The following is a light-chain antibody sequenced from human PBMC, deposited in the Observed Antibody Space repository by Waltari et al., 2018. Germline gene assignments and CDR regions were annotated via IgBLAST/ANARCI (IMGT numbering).Light chain of an antibody. V-gene: IGLV8-61*01. CDR3: SMYMGSGIWV. CDR1: SDSVSSTSY. CDR2: KGN. J-gene: IGLJ3*02. Sequence: QTVLTQEPSLSVYPGGTVTLTCALSSDSVSSTSYATWYQQTPGQAPRTLVYKGNGRPSGVPDRFSGSIRGNKSALTITGAQADDESDYYCSMYMGSGIWVFGGGTKLTFL.